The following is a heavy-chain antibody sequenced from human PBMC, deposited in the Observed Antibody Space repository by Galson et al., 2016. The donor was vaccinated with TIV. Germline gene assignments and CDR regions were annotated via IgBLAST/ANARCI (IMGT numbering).Heavy chain of an antibody. CDR3: ARDYGEWELNWYLDL. D-gene: IGHD1-26*01. J-gene: IGHJ2*01. CDR2: FIPLFGTA. V-gene: IGHV1-69*13. Sequence: SVKVSCKASGDTFSSYPFNWVRQAPGQGLEWVGGFIPLFGTANYAQRFQGRVTISADESTSTLYMEVRSPRSEDTAVYYCARDYGEWELNWYLDLWGRGTLVTVSS. CDR1: GDTFSSYP.